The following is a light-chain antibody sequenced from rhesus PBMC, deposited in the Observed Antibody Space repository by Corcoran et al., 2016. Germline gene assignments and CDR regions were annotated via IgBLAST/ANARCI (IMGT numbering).Light chain of an antibody. CDR3: QQYNNAPMYS. CDR2: KAS. CDR1: QTISSW. V-gene: IGKV1-16*01. J-gene: IGKJ2*01. Sequence: DIQMTQSPSSLSASVGDIVTVTCQASQTISSWLAWYQQRPGKAPKPLIYKASRLESGVPSRFSGSGSGTDVNLTISSLQPEDVATYYCQQYNNAPMYSFGQGTKVEIK.